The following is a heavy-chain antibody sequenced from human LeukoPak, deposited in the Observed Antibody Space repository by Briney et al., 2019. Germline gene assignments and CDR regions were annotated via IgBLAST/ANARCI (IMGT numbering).Heavy chain of an antibody. V-gene: IGHV3-30-3*01. Sequence: GGSLRLSCAASGFTFSSYAMHWVRQAPGKGLEWVAVISYDGSNKYYADSVKGRFTISRDNSKNMLYLQMNSLRAEDTAVYYCAREHSSGPFDYWGQGTLVTASS. CDR3: AREHSSGPFDY. D-gene: IGHD6-19*01. CDR1: GFTFSSYA. J-gene: IGHJ4*02. CDR2: ISYDGSNK.